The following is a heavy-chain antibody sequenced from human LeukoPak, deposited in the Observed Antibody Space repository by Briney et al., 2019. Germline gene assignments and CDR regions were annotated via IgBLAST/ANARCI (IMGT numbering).Heavy chain of an antibody. CDR2: INPSGGST. Sequence: GASVKVSCKASGYTFTSYYMHWVRQAPGQGLEWMGIINPSGGSTSYAQKFQGRVTMTRDTSTRTVYMELSSLRSEDTAVYYCARETVPGIAVAGTNLAFDIWGQGKMVTVSS. D-gene: IGHD6-19*01. CDR3: ARETVPGIAVAGTNLAFDI. J-gene: IGHJ3*02. CDR1: GYTFTSYY. V-gene: IGHV1-46*01.